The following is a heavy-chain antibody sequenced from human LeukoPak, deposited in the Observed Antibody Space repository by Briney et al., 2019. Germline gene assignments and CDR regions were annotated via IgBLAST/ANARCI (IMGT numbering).Heavy chain of an antibody. V-gene: IGHV4-59*10. J-gene: IGHJ6*04. CDR2: IYTNGST. Sequence: AETLSLSCAASGFSISIYYRSWIRQPAGKGLEWVGRIYTNGSTNYNPSFKTRVTMSVDTSKFQFSLELSSVTAADTAVYYCARARADYGDYGNYYYYSMDVWGKGTTVIVSS. CDR3: ARARADYGDYGNYYYYSMDV. CDR1: GFSISIYY. D-gene: IGHD4-17*01.